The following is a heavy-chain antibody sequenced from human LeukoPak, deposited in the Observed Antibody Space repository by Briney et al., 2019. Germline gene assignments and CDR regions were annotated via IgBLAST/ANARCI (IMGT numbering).Heavy chain of an antibody. CDR1: GFTFSGSA. J-gene: IGHJ4*02. CDR2: IRSKADSYTT. Sequence: GGSLRLSCAASGFTFSGSAMHWVRQASGKGLEWLGRIRSKADSYTTAYAASVKGRFIVSRDDSKHTAYLQMNSLQTEDTAVYYCRAAADLNDYWGQGTLVTVSS. V-gene: IGHV3-73*01. D-gene: IGHD6-13*01. CDR3: RAAADLNDY.